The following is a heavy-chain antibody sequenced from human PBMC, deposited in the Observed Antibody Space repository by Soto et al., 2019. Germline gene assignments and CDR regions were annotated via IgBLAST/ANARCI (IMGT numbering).Heavy chain of an antibody. V-gene: IGHV3-9*01. CDR3: AKDMKWGGMTTIHYFDS. D-gene: IGHD4-17*01. Sequence: PGGSLRLSCAASGFTFKNYWMYWVRQVPGKGLEWVSGISWNSETIDYADSVKGRFTISRDNAKSSLFLQMNSLRPDDTALYYCAKDMKWGGMTTIHYFDSWGQGTLVTVSS. CDR1: GFTFKNYW. CDR2: ISWNSETI. J-gene: IGHJ4*02.